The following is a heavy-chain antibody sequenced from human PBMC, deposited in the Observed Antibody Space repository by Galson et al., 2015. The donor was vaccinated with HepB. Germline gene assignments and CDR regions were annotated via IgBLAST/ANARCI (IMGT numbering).Heavy chain of an antibody. Sequence: ETLSLTCAVYGGSFSGYYWSWIRQPPGKGLEWIGEINHSGSTNYNPSLKSRVTISVDTSKNQFSLKLSSVTAADTAVYYCARVTGTASVGLDYWGQGTLVTVSS. J-gene: IGHJ4*02. V-gene: IGHV4-34*01. D-gene: IGHD4-17*01. CDR3: ARVTGTASVGLDY. CDR1: GGSFSGYY. CDR2: INHSGST.